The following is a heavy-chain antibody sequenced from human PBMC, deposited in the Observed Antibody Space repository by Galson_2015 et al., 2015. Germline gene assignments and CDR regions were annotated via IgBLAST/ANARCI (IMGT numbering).Heavy chain of an antibody. CDR2: IWYDGSNK. CDR1: GFTFSSYG. J-gene: IGHJ4*02. CDR3: ARVPDLESSPYYYDSSGYSDY. V-gene: IGHV3-33*01. D-gene: IGHD3-22*01. Sequence: SLRLSCAASGFTFSSYGMHWVRQAPGKGLEWVAVIWYDGSNKYYADSVKGRFTISRDNSKNTLYLQMNSLRAEDTAVYYCARVPDLESSPYYYDSSGYSDYWGQGTLVTVSS.